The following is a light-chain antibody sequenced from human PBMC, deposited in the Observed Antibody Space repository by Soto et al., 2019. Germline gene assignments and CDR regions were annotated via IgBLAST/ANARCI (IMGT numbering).Light chain of an antibody. CDR1: QSVSRY. CDR3: QQPKDWPAT. J-gene: IGKJ1*01. V-gene: IGKV3-15*01. CDR2: DAS. Sequence: DIVMTQSPATLSVSPGERATLSCRASQSVSRYLAWYQQKPGQAPRLLMYDASTRAASIPVRFSGSGSGTEFTLTISSLQSEDFGVYYCQQPKDWPATFGQGTKVEIK.